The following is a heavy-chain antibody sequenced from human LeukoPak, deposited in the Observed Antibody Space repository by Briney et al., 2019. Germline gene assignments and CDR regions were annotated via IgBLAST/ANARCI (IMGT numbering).Heavy chain of an antibody. CDR2: ISGSGGST. CDR3: AKSGAGFGDYVIPARLIDY. D-gene: IGHD4-17*01. J-gene: IGHJ4*02. Sequence: GGSLRLSCAASGFTFSSYAMSWVRQAPGKGLEWVSAISGSGGSTYYADSVKGRFTISRDNSKNTLYLQMNSLRAEDTAVYYCAKSGAGFGDYVIPARLIDYWGQGTLVTVSS. CDR1: GFTFSSYA. V-gene: IGHV3-23*01.